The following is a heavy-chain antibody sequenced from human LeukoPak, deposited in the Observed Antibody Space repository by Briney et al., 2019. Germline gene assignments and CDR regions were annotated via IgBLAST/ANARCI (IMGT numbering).Heavy chain of an antibody. CDR3: ARDEVATISDY. Sequence: GGSLRLSCAASGFTFSNYNMNWVRQAPGKGLEWVSSISGSGNYIYYADSVKGRFTISRDNAKNLLFLEMNSLRVEDTAVYYCARDEVATISDYWGQGALVTVSS. D-gene: IGHD5-12*01. CDR1: GFTFSNYN. V-gene: IGHV3-21*01. J-gene: IGHJ4*02. CDR2: ISGSGNYI.